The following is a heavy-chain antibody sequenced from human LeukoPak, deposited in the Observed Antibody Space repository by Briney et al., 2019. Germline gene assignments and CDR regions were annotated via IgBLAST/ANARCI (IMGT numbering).Heavy chain of an antibody. CDR3: ARKGLTGGLDY. Sequence: SETLSLTCTVSGVSISNNYFYWAWIRQPPGKGLELIGYVHHTGSTFHNSSLKSRITISADTSQNQFSLSLTSVTAADTAVYYCARKGLTGGLDYWGQGTLVTVSS. J-gene: IGHJ4*02. CDR1: GVSISNNYFY. V-gene: IGHV4-39*01. CDR2: VHHTGST. D-gene: IGHD2-8*02.